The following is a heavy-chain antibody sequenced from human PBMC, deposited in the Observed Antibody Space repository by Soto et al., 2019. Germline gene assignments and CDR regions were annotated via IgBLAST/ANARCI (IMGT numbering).Heavy chain of an antibody. CDR2: IYSGGST. V-gene: IGHV3-53*01. CDR3: ARVGYCSGGSCYYYYYGMDV. CDR1: GFTVSSNY. D-gene: IGHD2-15*01. J-gene: IGHJ6*02. Sequence: VQLVESGGGLIQPGGSLRLSCAASGFTVSSNYMSWVRQAPGKGLEWVSVIYSGGSTYYADSVKGRFTISRDNSKNTLYLQMNSLRAEDTAVYYCARVGYCSGGSCYYYYYGMDVWGQGTTVTVSS.